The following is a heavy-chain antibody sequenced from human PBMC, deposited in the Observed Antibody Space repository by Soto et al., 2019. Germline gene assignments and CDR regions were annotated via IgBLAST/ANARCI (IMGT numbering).Heavy chain of an antibody. D-gene: IGHD2-15*01. CDR3: ASLYCSGDSCYWDY. J-gene: IGHJ4*02. CDR1: GGAISIYY. Sequence: SETLSLTCTVSGGAISIYYWSLIRQPPGKGLEWIGNIYNSGSTNYNPSLKSRVTVSVDTSRHQLSLKLSSVTAADKAMYYCASLYCSGDSCYWDYWGQGTLVTVSS. V-gene: IGHV4-59*01. CDR2: IYNSGST.